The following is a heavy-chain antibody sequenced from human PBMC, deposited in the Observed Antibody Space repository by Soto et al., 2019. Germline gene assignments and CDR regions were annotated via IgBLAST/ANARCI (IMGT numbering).Heavy chain of an antibody. V-gene: IGHV4-34*01. J-gene: IGHJ5*02. CDR2: VNPRGSA. Sequence: SETLSPTCRVSGGSLSGVYSGWNSQPPGKGLEWVGAVNPRGSANNNRCLEGRVTRPVDPSTTQFSRKLTAVAAADSAVYSGGRDASCSSGTCRVGHRFDPWGPGTLVTVSS. CDR1: GGSLSGVY. CDR3: GRDASCSSGTCRVGHRFDP. D-gene: IGHD6-19*01.